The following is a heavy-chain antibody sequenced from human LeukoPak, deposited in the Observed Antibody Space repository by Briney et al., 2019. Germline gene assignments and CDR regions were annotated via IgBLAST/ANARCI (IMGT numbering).Heavy chain of an antibody. CDR1: LYTFNHYY. CDR2: INPNSGGT. J-gene: IGHJ4*02. Sequence: SDNVSYKESLYTFNHYYMHWVDPAPPQGLEGMGWINPNSGGTNYAQKFQGRVTMTRDTSISTAYMELSRLRSDDTAVYYCARSTYYYGSGSPYYFDYWGQGTLVTVSS. D-gene: IGHD3-10*01. V-gene: IGHV1-2*02. CDR3: ARSTYYYGSGSPYYFDY.